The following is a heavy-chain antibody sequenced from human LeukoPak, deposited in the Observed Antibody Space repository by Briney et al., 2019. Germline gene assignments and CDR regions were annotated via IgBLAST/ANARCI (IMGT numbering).Heavy chain of an antibody. CDR1: GGSISSYH. D-gene: IGHD3-22*01. CDR2: IYSSGST. Sequence: PSETLSLTCTVSGGSISSYHWSWIRQPAGKGLEWIGRIYSSGSTNYNPSLKSRVTMSVDTSKNQFSLKLRSVTAADTAVYYCAREVRSSGYSLDYWGQGTLVTVSS. V-gene: IGHV4-4*07. CDR3: AREVRSSGYSLDY. J-gene: IGHJ4*02.